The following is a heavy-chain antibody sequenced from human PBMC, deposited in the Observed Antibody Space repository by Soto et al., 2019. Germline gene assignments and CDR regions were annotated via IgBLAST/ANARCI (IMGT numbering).Heavy chain of an antibody. V-gene: IGHV3-21*01. CDR3: AGVWFGREAPDY. Sequence: EVQLVESGGGLVKPGGSLRLSCAASGFTFSSYSMNWVRQAPGKGLEWVSSISSSSSYIFYADSVKGRFTISRDNAKNSLYLQMNSLRAEDTAVYYCAGVWFGREAPDYWGQGTLVTVSS. CDR2: ISSSSSYI. CDR1: GFTFSSYS. J-gene: IGHJ4*02. D-gene: IGHD3-10*01.